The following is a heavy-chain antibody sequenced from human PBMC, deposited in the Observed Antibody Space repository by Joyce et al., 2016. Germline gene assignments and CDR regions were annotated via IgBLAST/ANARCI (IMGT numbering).Heavy chain of an antibody. D-gene: IGHD3-16*01. Sequence: QVHLQESGPGLVKPSETLSLTCTVSGDSVTSLFWNWIRQPPGKGLEWVAHISSTGRTKYNPSRKSGATISLDAPRNQFSLKVTSVTAADTAIYYCARDGGYYFDYWGQGTLVAVSS. CDR1: GDSVTSLF. CDR2: ISSTGRT. CDR3: ARDGGYYFDY. J-gene: IGHJ4*02. V-gene: IGHV4-59*02.